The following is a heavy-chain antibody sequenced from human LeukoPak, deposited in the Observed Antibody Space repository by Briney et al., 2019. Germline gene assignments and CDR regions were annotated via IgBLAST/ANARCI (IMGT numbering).Heavy chain of an antibody. J-gene: IGHJ4*02. CDR1: GYSFVSHW. Sequence: GESLKISCKTSGYSFVSHWIVWVRQMPGKGLEWLGIIYPGDSDTRYSPSFQGQVTISADKSISTAYLQWSSLKASDTAMYYCARRYYYDSSGYPLDYWGQGTLVTVSS. V-gene: IGHV5-51*01. CDR3: ARRYYYDSSGYPLDY. D-gene: IGHD3-22*01. CDR2: IYPGDSDT.